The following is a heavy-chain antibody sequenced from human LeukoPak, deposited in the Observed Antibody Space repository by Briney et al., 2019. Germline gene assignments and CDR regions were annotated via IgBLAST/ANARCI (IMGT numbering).Heavy chain of an antibody. J-gene: IGHJ4*02. Sequence: GGSLRLSCAASGFTFSSYGMHWVRQAPGKGLEWVAVIWYDGSNKYYADSVKGRFTISRDNSKNTLYLQMNSLRAEDTAVYYCAKAGSQFLLFDYWGQGTLVTVSS. V-gene: IGHV3-33*06. CDR3: AKAGSQFLLFDY. CDR1: GFTFSSYG. CDR2: IWYDGSNK. D-gene: IGHD3-3*01.